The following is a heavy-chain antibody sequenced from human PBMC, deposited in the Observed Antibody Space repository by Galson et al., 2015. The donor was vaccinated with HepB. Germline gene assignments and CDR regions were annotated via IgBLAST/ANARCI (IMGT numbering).Heavy chain of an antibody. CDR2: ISGSGGST. CDR3: TTVGPEGIVVVPAAIWDYYYGMDV. V-gene: IGHV3-23*01. J-gene: IGHJ6*02. CDR1: GFTFSSYA. Sequence: SLRLSCAASGFTFSSYAMSWVRQAPGKGLEWVSAISGSGGSTYYADSVKGRFTISRDNSKNTLYLQMNSVRAEDTAVYYCTTVGPEGIVVVPAAIWDYYYGMDVWGQGTTVTVSS. D-gene: IGHD2-2*02.